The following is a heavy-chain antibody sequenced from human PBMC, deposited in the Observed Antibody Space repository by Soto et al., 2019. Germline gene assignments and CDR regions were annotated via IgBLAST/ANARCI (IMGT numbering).Heavy chain of an antibody. CDR1: GFTFSSYG. CDR3: AKDADFWSGYPYYFDY. V-gene: IGHV3-30*18. J-gene: IGHJ4*02. D-gene: IGHD3-3*01. Sequence: PGGSLRLSCAASGFTFSSYGMHWVRQAPGKGLEWVAVISYDGSNKYYADSVKGRFTISRDNSKNTLYLQMNSLRAEDTAVYYCAKDADFWSGYPYYFDYWGQGTLVTVSS. CDR2: ISYDGSNK.